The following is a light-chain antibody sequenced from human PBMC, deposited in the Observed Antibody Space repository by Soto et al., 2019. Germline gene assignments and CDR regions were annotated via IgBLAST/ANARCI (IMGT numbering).Light chain of an antibody. J-gene: IGLJ2*01. V-gene: IGLV9-49*01. CDR1: SGCRNYK. Sequence: QSVLTQPPSASASLGASVTLTCTLSSGCRNYKVDWYQQRPGKGPRFVMRVGTGGFVGSKGDGLPDRFSVLGPGLNRCLTIKHIQEEHQGDDQAESTHGSCRHCEKGVFGGGTKVTVL. CDR3: ESTHGSCRHCEKGV. CDR2: VGTGGFVG.